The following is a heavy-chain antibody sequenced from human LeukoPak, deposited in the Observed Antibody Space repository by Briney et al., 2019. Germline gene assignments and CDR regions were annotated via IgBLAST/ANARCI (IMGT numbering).Heavy chain of an antibody. J-gene: IGHJ4*02. CDR3: ARREYGSGSYRLVY. CDR1: GYTFTSYD. D-gene: IGHD3-10*01. V-gene: IGHV1-8*01. CDR2: MNPNSGNT. Sequence: ASVKVSCKASGYTFTSYDINWVRQATGQGLEWMGWMNPNSGNTGYAQKFQGRVTMTTSTSISTAYMELSSLRSEDTAVYYCARREYGSGSYRLVYWGQGTLVTVSS.